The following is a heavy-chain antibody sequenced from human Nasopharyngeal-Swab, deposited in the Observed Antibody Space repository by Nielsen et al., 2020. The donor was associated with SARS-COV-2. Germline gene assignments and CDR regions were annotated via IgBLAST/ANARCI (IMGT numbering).Heavy chain of an antibody. CDR3: ASLLWFGELPSDYYYYGMDV. J-gene: IGHJ6*02. CDR2: ISSSGSTI. CDR1: GFTFSDYY. V-gene: IGHV3-11*04. Sequence: GESLKISCAASGFTFSDYYMSWIRQAPGKGPEWVSYISSSGSTIYYADSVKGRFTISRDNAKNSLYLQMNSLRAEDTAVYYCASLLWFGELPSDYYYYGMDVWGQGTTVTVSS. D-gene: IGHD3-10*01.